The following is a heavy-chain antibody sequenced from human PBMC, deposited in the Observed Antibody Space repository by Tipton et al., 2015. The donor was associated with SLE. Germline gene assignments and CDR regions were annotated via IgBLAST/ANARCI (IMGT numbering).Heavy chain of an antibody. CDR2: IYYSGST. J-gene: IGHJ4*02. CDR1: GGSVSSGSYY. CDR3: ARVRIAALVSDY. Sequence: TLSLTCTVSGGSVSSGSYYWSWIRQPPGKGLEWIGYIYYSGSTNYNPSLKSRVTISVDTSKNQFSLKLSSVTAADTAVYYCARVRIAALVSDYWGQGTLVTVSS. D-gene: IGHD6-6*01. V-gene: IGHV4-61*01.